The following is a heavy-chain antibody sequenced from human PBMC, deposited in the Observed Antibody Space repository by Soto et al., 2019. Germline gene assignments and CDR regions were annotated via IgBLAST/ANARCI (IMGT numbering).Heavy chain of an antibody. CDR1: GGSISSGGYY. D-gene: IGHD5-18*01. CDR2: IYYSGST. J-gene: IGHJ4*02. CDR3: AREGSSYGYPFN. V-gene: IGHV4-31*03. Sequence: SETLSLTCTVFGGSISSGGYYWSWIRQHPGKGLEWIGYIYYSGSTYYNPSLKSRVTISVDTSKNQFSLKLSSVTAADTAVYYCAREGSSYGYPFNWGQGTLVTVSS.